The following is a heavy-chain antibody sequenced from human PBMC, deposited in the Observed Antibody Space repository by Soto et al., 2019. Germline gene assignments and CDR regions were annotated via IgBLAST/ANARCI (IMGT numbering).Heavy chain of an antibody. D-gene: IGHD1-26*01. Sequence: QLHLRESGPGLVKPSETLSLTCTVSGGSITSSSYYWGWIRQPPGKGLEWIGSIYYSGSTYYNPYLRSLVPISLDPAKDHFSLKLSSVTAADPAVYSCATQEVGGSYVYTFDPWGQGPLVTVSS. CDR1: GGSITSSSYY. CDR3: ATQEVGGSYVYTFDP. J-gene: IGHJ5*02. CDR2: IYYSGST. V-gene: IGHV4-39*02.